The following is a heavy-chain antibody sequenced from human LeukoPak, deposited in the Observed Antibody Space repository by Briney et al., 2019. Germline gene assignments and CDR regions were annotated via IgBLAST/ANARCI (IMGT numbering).Heavy chain of an antibody. Sequence: ASVKVSCKASGYTFTGYYMHWVRQAPGQGLEWMGWINPNSGGTNYAQKFQGRVTMARDTSISTVYMELSRLRLDDTAVYYCAKVKPGAFDLWGQGTVVTVSS. J-gene: IGHJ3*01. CDR3: AKVKPGAFDL. V-gene: IGHV1-2*02. CDR2: INPNSGGT. D-gene: IGHD7-27*01. CDR1: GYTFTGYY.